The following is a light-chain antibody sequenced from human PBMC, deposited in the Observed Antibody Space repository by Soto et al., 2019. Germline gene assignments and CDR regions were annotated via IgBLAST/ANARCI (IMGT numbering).Light chain of an antibody. CDR1: NSDIGIYDF. CDR3: SAYAGTNDLGV. V-gene: IGLV2-8*01. CDR2: EVS. Sequence: ALTQPPSASGSPGQSVTISCTGTNSDIGIYDFVSWYQQHPGKAPKLLIYEVSKRPSGVPDRFSGSKSGNTASLTVSDLQTEDAADYFCSAYAGTNDLGVFGGGTKVTVL. J-gene: IGLJ3*02.